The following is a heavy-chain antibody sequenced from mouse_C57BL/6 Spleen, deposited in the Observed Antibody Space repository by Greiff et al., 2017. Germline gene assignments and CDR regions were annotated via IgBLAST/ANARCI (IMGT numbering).Heavy chain of an antibody. CDR1: GYTFTGYW. J-gene: IGHJ4*01. V-gene: IGHV1-61*01. Sequence: QVQLQQPGAELVRPGSSVKLSCKASGYTFTGYWMDWVKQRPGQGLEWIGNIYPSDSETHYNQKFKDKAIFTVDKSSSTAYMQLSRLTSEDSAVYYCARRGGDDNHAMDYWGQGTSVTVSA. CDR2: IYPSDSET. D-gene: IGHD2-2*01. CDR3: ARRGGDDNHAMDY.